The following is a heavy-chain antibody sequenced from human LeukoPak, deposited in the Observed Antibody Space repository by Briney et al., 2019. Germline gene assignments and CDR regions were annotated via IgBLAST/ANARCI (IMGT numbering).Heavy chain of an antibody. Sequence: SETLSLTCTVSGGSISGSSYYWGWIRQPPGKGLEWIGSIYYSGSTYYNPSLKSRVTISVDTSKNQFSLKLSSVTAADTAVYYCAREADFVWFDPWGQGTLVTVSS. CDR1: GGSISGSSYY. V-gene: IGHV4-39*07. D-gene: IGHD3-3*01. CDR3: AREADFVWFDP. CDR2: IYYSGST. J-gene: IGHJ5*02.